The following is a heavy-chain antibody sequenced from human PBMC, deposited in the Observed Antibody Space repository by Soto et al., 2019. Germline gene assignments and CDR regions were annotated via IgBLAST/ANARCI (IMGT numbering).Heavy chain of an antibody. CDR2: ISGSGGST. V-gene: IGHV3-23*01. Sequence: PGGSLRLSCAASGFTFSSYAMSWVRQAPGKGLEWVSAISGSGGSTYYADSVKGRFTISRDNSKNTLYLQMNSLRAEDTAVYYCAKEIQLWPPYYYYYGMDVWGQGTTVTVSS. CDR1: GFTFSSYA. D-gene: IGHD5-18*01. CDR3: AKEIQLWPPYYYYYGMDV. J-gene: IGHJ6*02.